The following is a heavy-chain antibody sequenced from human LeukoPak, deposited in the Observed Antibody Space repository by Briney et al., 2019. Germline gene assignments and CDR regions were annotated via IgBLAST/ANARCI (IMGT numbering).Heavy chain of an antibody. CDR3: AKAPQEYCSGGSCYYYYGMDV. V-gene: IGHV3-30*18. CDR1: GLTFSSYG. D-gene: IGHD2-15*01. CDR2: ISYDGSNK. J-gene: IGHJ6*04. Sequence: GGSLRLSCAASGLTFSSYGMHWVRQAPGKGLEWVAVISYDGSNKYYADSVKGRFTISRDNSKNTLYLQMNSLRAEDTAVYYCAKAPQEYCSGGSCYYYYGMDVWGKGTTVTVSS.